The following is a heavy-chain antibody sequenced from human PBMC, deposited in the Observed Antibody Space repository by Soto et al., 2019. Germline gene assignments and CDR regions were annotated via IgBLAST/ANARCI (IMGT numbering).Heavy chain of an antibody. D-gene: IGHD6-6*01. CDR1: GYTFTSYA. CDR3: AGDHEIAARKGNSYYYGMDV. V-gene: IGHV1-3*01. J-gene: IGHJ6*02. CDR2: INAGNGNT. Sequence: ASVKVSCKASGYTFTSYAMHWVRQAPGQRLEWMGWINAGNGNTKYSQKFQGRVTITRDTSASTAYMELSSLRSEDTAVYYCAGDHEIAARKGNSYYYGMDVWGQGTTVTVSS.